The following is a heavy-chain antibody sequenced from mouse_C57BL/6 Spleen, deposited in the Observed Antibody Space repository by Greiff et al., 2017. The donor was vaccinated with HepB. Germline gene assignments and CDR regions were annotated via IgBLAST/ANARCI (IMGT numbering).Heavy chain of an antibody. CDR2: IWSGGST. CDR1: GFSLTSYG. V-gene: IGHV2-2*01. CDR3: ARITTVEGYFDV. D-gene: IGHD1-1*01. J-gene: IGHJ1*03. Sequence: VKLVESGPGLVQPSQSLSITCTVSGFSLTSYGVHWVRQSPGKGLEWLGVIWSGGSTDYNAAFISRLSISKDNSKSQVFFKMNSLQADDTAIYYCARITTVEGYFDVWGTGTTVTVSS.